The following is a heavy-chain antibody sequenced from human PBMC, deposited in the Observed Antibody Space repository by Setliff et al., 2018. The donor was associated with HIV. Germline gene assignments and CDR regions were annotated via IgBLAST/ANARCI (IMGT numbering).Heavy chain of an antibody. CDR3: ARAVAENWFDP. CDR1: GFAFNNYW. D-gene: IGHD6-19*01. CDR2: IKQDGSDK. Sequence: LSCAASGFAFNNYWMTWVRQAPGKGLEWVANIKQDGSDKYYVDSVKGRLTISRDNAKNSLYLQMNSLRAEDTAVYYCARAVAENWFDPWGRGTLVTVSS. J-gene: IGHJ5*02. V-gene: IGHV3-7*01.